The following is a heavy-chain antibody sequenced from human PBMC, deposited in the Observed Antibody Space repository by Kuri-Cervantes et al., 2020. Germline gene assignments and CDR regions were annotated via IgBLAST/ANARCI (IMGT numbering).Heavy chain of an antibody. CDR1: GYSISSGYY. Sequence: SQTLSLTCAVYGYSISSGYYWGWIRQPPGKGLEWIGSIYYSGSTYYNPSLKSRVTISVDTSKNQFSLKLSSVTAADTAVYYCARVTGGRVAGGPNYYYYMDVWGKGTTVTVSS. J-gene: IGHJ6*03. CDR3: ARVTGGRVAGGPNYYYYMDV. D-gene: IGHD6-6*01. CDR2: IYYSGST. V-gene: IGHV4-38-2*01.